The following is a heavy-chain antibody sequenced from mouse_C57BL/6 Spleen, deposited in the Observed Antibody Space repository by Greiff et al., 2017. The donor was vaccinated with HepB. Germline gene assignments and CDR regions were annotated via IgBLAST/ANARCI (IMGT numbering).Heavy chain of an antibody. CDR1: GFTFSSYA. V-gene: IGHV5-9-1*02. D-gene: IGHD2-4*01. Sequence: EVQGVESGEGLVKPGGSLKLSCAASGFTFSSYAMSWVRQTPEKRLEWVAYISSGGDYIYYADTVKGRFTISRDNARNTLYLQMSSLKSEDTAMYYCTRDDYDYFAYWGQGTLVTGSA. J-gene: IGHJ3*01. CDR3: TRDDYDYFAY. CDR2: ISSGGDYI.